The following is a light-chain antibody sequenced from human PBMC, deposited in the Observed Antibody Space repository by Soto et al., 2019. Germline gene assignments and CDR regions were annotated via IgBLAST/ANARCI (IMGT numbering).Light chain of an antibody. CDR2: GTS. Sequence: EIVLMQSPGTLSLSPGDRATLSCRASQSVSSHFLAWYQQKPGQAPRLLIHGTSSRATGIPDRFSGSGSGTDFTLTISSLEPEDFAVYYCQHFGSSLRTFGQGTKVDIK. V-gene: IGKV3-20*01. CDR3: QHFGSSLRT. J-gene: IGKJ1*01. CDR1: QSVSSHF.